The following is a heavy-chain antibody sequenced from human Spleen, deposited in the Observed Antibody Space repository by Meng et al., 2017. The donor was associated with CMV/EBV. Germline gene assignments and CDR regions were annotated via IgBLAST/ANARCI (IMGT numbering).Heavy chain of an antibody. D-gene: IGHD3-22*01. V-gene: IGHV3-20*04. CDR3: ARECYESSGYYGLDV. CDR2: INWNGGNT. Sequence: GESLKISCAASGFTFSNYAMTWVRQTPGKELEWVSGINWNGGNTGYVDSVKGRFTISRDNAKNSLYLQMNSLRVEDTALYYCARECYESSGYYGLDVWGQGTTVTVSS. J-gene: IGHJ6*02. CDR1: GFTFSNYA.